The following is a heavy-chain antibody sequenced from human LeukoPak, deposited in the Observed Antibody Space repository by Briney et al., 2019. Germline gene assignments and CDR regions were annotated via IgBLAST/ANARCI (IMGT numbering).Heavy chain of an antibody. Sequence: SETLSLTCTVSGGSISSYYWSWVRQPPGKGLEWIGYIYTSGSTNYNPSLKSRVTISVDTSKNQFSLKLSSVTAADTAVYYCASASMYSGSYSGLDYWGQGTLVTVSS. CDR2: IYTSGST. V-gene: IGHV4-4*09. D-gene: IGHD1-26*01. CDR1: GGSISSYY. CDR3: ASASMYSGSYSGLDY. J-gene: IGHJ4*02.